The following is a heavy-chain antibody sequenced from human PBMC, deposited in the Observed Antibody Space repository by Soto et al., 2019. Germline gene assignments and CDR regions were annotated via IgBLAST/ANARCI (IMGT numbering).Heavy chain of an antibody. Sequence: GASVKVSCKVSGYTLTELSMHWVRQAPGKGLEWMGGFDPEDGETIYAQKFQGRVTMTEDTSTDTAYMELSSLRSEDTAVYYCAVTGVVAASAEYFQHWGQGILVTVAS. J-gene: IGHJ1*01. CDR2: FDPEDGET. V-gene: IGHV1-24*01. CDR1: GYTLTELS. CDR3: AVTGVVAASAEYFQH. D-gene: IGHD2-15*01.